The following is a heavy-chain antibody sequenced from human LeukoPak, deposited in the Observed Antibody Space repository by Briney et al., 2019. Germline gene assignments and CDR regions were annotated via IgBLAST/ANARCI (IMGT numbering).Heavy chain of an antibody. V-gene: IGHV3-53*01. CDR1: GFTVSSNY. CDR2: IYSGGST. CDR3: ARERQYYYDSSGYYRAFDI. Sequence: GGSLRLSCAASGFTVSSNYMSWVRQAPGKGLEWVSVIYSGGSTYYADSVKGRFTISRDNSKNTLYLQMNSLRAEDTAVYYCARERQYYYDSSGYYRAFDIWGQGTMVTVSS. J-gene: IGHJ3*02. D-gene: IGHD3-22*01.